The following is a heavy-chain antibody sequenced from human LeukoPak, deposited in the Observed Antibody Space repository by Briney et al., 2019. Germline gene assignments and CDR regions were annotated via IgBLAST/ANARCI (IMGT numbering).Heavy chain of an antibody. CDR1: GVSINTYY. Sequence: SETLSLTCTVPGVSINTYYASWIRQAPGKGLELTGFIYNGGNTNYNPSLKSRATISVDTSNNQFSLRLTSVTAADTAMYYCAAGPWELDFWGQGTLVTVSS. CDR3: AAGPWELDF. CDR2: IYNGGNT. V-gene: IGHV4-4*09. D-gene: IGHD1-26*01. J-gene: IGHJ4*02.